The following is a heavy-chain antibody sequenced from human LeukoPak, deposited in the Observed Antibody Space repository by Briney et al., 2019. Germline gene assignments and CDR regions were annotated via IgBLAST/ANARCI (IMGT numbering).Heavy chain of an antibody. D-gene: IGHD6-13*01. V-gene: IGHV1-2*06. CDR2: INPNSGGT. CDR1: GYTFTGYY. J-gene: IGHJ4*02. Sequence: ASVKVSCKASGYTFTGYYMHWVRQAPGQGLEWMGRINPNSGGTNYAQKFQGRVTMTRDTSTDTAYMELSSLRSEDTAVYYCARGYSSFDYWGQGTLVTVSS. CDR3: ARGYSSFDY.